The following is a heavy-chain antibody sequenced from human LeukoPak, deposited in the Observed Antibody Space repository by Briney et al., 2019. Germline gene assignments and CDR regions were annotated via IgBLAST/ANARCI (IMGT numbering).Heavy chain of an antibody. Sequence: GSSVTVSYMASGYTFTNYGFSWVRQAPGQGLEWMGWISAYNGNTNYAQKPQGRVTMTTDTSTSTAYMELRSLRSDDTAVYYCARGGGYGDYGVYWGQGTLVTVSS. D-gene: IGHD4-17*01. CDR1: GYTFTNYG. CDR2: ISAYNGNT. CDR3: ARGGGYGDYGVY. J-gene: IGHJ4*02. V-gene: IGHV1-18*01.